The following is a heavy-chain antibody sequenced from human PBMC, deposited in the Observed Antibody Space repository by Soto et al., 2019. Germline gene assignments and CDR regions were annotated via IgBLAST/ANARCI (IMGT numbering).Heavy chain of an antibody. J-gene: IGHJ6*02. V-gene: IGHV3-30*18. D-gene: IGHD4-4*01. CDR1: GFTFSSYG. CDR3: AKDRGRVTTVTTGFYYYYGMDV. CDR2: ISYDGSNK. Sequence: GGSLRLSCAASGFTFSSYGMHWVRQAPGKGLEWVAVISYDGSNKYYADSVKGRFTISRDNSKNTLYLQMNSLRAEYTAVYYCAKDRGRVTTVTTGFYYYYGMDVWGQGTTVTVSS.